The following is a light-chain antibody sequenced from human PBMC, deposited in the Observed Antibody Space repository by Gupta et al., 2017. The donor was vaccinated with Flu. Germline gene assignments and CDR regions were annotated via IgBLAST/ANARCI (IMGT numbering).Light chain of an antibody. Sequence: GDRVTITCRASQNISNWLTWYQQKPGKAPKVLIYTASTLENGVPSRFSGGGSGTEFTLNISSLQPDDFATYYCQQYYTYSPTFGPGTKVDIK. V-gene: IGKV1-5*03. CDR1: QNISNW. CDR2: TAS. J-gene: IGKJ3*01. CDR3: QQYYTYSPT.